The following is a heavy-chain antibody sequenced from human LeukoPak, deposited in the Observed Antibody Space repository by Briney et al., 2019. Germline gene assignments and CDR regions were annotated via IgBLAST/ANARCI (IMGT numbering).Heavy chain of an antibody. CDR2: ISKEGSNK. J-gene: IGHJ4*02. V-gene: IGHV3-30*18. CDR1: GFTFSTYP. CDR3: VKRGSDGGPYFFDY. Sequence: GGSLRLSCGASGFTFSTYPMHWVRQAPGKGLEWVAAISKEGSNKYYADSVKGRYTISRDGSKNMLYLEMNSLSGEDTAVYYCVKRGSDGGPYFFDYWGQGTLVTVSS. D-gene: IGHD3-3*01.